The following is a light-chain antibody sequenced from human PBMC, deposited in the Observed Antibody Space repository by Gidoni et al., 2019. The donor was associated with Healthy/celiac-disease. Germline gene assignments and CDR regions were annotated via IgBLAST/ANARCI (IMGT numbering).Light chain of an antibody. V-gene: IGKV4-1*01. Sequence: DILMTPSPASLAVSLGERAPINCKSSQRVLYSSNNKNYLAWYQQKPGQPPKLLIYWASTRESGVPDRFSGSGSGTDFTLTISSLQAEDVAVYYCQQYYSTPYTFGQGTKLEIK. CDR1: QRVLYSSNNKNY. J-gene: IGKJ2*01. CDR2: WAS. CDR3: QQYYSTPYT.